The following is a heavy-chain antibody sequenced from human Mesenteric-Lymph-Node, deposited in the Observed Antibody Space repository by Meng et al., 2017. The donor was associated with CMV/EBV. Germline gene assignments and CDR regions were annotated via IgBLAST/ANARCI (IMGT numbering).Heavy chain of an antibody. CDR2: INHSGST. Sequence: GSLRLSCAVYGGSFDVYYWSWVRQSPGKGLEWIGEINHSGSTNYNPSLKSRVTISVDTSKNQFSLKLSSVTAADTAVYYCARNGLRFLELLKYNWFGPWGQGTLVTVSS. D-gene: IGHD3-3*01. CDR3: ARNGLRFLELLKYNWFGP. J-gene: IGHJ5*02. CDR1: GGSFDVYY. V-gene: IGHV4-34*01.